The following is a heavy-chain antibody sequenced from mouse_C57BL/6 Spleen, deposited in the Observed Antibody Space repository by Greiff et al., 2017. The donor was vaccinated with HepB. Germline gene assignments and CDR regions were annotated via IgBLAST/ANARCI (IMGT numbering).Heavy chain of an antibody. Sequence: VQLQQSGPELVKPGASVKISCKASGYSFTDYNMNWVKQSNGKSLEWIGVINPNYGTTSYNQKFKGKATLTVDQSSSTAYMQRNSLTAEDSAVYYCARGEEVVEDAMDYWGQGTSVTVSS. CDR3: ARGEEVVEDAMDY. J-gene: IGHJ4*01. V-gene: IGHV1-39*01. CDR1: GYSFTDYN. CDR2: INPNYGTT. D-gene: IGHD1-1*01.